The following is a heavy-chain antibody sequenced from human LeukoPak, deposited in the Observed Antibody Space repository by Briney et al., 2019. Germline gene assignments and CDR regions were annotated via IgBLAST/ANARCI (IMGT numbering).Heavy chain of an antibody. J-gene: IGHJ4*02. CDR3: ARDPRYSGLGWGY. CDR1: GYTFTGYY. D-gene: IGHD1-26*01. CDR2: INPNSGGT. Sequence: GASVKVSCKASGYTFTGYYMHWVRQAPGQGLEWMGWINPNSGGTNYAQKFQGRVTMTRDTSISTAYMELSRLRSDDTAVYYCARDPRYSGLGWGYWGQGTLVTVSS. V-gene: IGHV1-2*02.